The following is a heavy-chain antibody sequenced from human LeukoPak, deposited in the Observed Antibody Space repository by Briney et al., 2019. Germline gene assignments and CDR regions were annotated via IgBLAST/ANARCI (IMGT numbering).Heavy chain of an antibody. J-gene: IGHJ4*02. CDR2: IYYSGST. CDR1: GGSISSYY. Sequence: SETLSLTCTVSGGSISSYYWSWIRQPPGKGLEWIGYIYYSGSTNYNPSLKSRVTISVDTSKNQFSLKLSSVTAADTAVYYCARSRSGCYKTALDYWGQGTLVTVSS. CDR3: ARSRSGCYKTALDY. V-gene: IGHV4-59*08. D-gene: IGHD3-22*01.